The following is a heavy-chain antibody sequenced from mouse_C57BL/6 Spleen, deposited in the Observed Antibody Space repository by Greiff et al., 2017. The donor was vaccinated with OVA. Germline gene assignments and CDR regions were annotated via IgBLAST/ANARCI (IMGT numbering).Heavy chain of an antibody. CDR1: GFNIKDDY. CDR2: IDPENGDT. D-gene: IGHD2-4*01. J-gene: IGHJ3*01. CDR3: TTNYDKTY. Sequence: VQLQQSGAELVRPGASVKLSCTASGFNIKDDYMHWVKQRPEQGLEWTGWIDPENGDTEYASKFQGKATITADTSSNTAYLQLSSLTSEDTAVYYCTTNYDKTYWGQGTLVTVSA. V-gene: IGHV14-4*01.